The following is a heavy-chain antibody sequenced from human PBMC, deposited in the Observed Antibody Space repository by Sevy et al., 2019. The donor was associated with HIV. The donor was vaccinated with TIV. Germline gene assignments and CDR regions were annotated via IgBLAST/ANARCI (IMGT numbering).Heavy chain of an antibody. J-gene: IGHJ5*02. D-gene: IGHD3-22*01. V-gene: IGHV3-48*03. CDR1: GFTFSSYE. CDR2: ISSSGTTI. Sequence: GSLRLSCAASGFTFSSYEMTWVRQAPGKGLEWISSISSSGTTIYYGDSVEGRFTISRDNPKNSLYLQMNSLRAEDTAFYYCARKGGPYDIGFDPWGQGTLVTVSS. CDR3: ARKGGPYDIGFDP.